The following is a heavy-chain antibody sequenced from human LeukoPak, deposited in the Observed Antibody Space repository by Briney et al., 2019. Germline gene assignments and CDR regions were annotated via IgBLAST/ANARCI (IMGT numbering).Heavy chain of an antibody. V-gene: IGHV4-4*07. CDR1: GGSISSYY. D-gene: IGHD3-22*01. J-gene: IGHJ6*03. CDR2: IYTSGST. CDR3: ARERDDSSGYYSEGYYYYYMDV. Sequence: SETLSLTCTVSGGSISSYYWSWIRQPAGKGLEWIGRIYTSGSTNYNPSLKSRVTMSVDTSKNQFSLKLSSVTAADTAVYYCARERDDSSGYYSEGYYYYYMDVWGKGTTVTISS.